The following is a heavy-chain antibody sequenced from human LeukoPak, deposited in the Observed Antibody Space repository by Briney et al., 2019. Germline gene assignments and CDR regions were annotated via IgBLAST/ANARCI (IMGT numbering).Heavy chain of an antibody. CDR2: IYHSGST. V-gene: IGHV4-30-2*01. CDR1: GGSLSSGGYS. Sequence: SETLSLTCAVSGGSLSSGGYSWSWIRQPPGKGLEWIGYIYHSGSTSYNPSLKNRVTISIDRSKNQFSLNLNSVTAADTAVYYCARAGLRGDFDYWGQGTLVTVSS. CDR3: ARAGLRGDFDY. J-gene: IGHJ4*02. D-gene: IGHD3-16*01.